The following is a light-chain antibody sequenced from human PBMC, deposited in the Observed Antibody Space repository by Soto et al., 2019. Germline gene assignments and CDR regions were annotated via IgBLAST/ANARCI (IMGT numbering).Light chain of an antibody. J-gene: IGKJ1*01. CDR1: QSVSSD. CDR3: QQYTHWPRT. CDR2: GAS. Sequence: EIVMTQSPATLSVSPGERATLSCRASQSVSSDLSWYQQKPGQAPRLLIYGASSRATGIPDRFSGSGSGTDFTLTISSLQSEDFAVYYCQQYTHWPRTFGQGTKVDIK. V-gene: IGKV3D-15*01.